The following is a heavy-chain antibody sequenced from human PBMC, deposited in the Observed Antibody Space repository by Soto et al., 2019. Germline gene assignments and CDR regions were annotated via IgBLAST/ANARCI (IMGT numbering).Heavy chain of an antibody. D-gene: IGHD1-26*01. V-gene: IGHV4-4*02. J-gene: IGHJ4*02. CDR2: IYHSGST. CDR1: GGSISNSNW. CDR3: AHRPIVGAAI. Sequence: QVQLQESGPGLVKASGTLSLTCGVFGGSISNSNWWTWVRQPPGKGLEWIGEIYHSGSTNYNSSLMSRVTISLDKVNNQFSLNLTSVTAADTAVYYCAHRPIVGAAIWGQGTLVTVSS.